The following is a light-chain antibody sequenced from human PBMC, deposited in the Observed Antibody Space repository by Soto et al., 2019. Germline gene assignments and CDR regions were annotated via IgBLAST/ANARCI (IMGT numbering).Light chain of an antibody. V-gene: IGKV3-20*01. CDR3: QKYNSAPLT. CDR2: GAS. Sequence: EIVLTQSPGTLSLSPGERGTLSCRASQSVSSSYLAWYQQKPGQAPRLLIYGASSRATGIPDRFSGSGSGTDFTLTISSLQPEDVATYYCQKYNSAPLTFGGGTKVDNK. J-gene: IGKJ4*01. CDR1: QSVSSSY.